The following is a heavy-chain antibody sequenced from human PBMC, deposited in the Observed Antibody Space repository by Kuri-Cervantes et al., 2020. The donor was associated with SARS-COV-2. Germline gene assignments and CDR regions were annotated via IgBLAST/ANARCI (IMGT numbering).Heavy chain of an antibody. V-gene: IGHV3-30*03. CDR3: ARDSEVVVAPSAFDI. Sequence: GESLKISCAASGFTFSSYGMHWVRQAPGKGLEWVAFISFDGANQHYEDSVRGRFTISRDNSKNRLYLQMNSLRAEDTAVYYCARDSEVVVAPSAFDIWGQGTMVTVSS. J-gene: IGHJ3*02. CDR1: GFTFSSYG. D-gene: IGHD2-15*01. CDR2: ISFDGANQ.